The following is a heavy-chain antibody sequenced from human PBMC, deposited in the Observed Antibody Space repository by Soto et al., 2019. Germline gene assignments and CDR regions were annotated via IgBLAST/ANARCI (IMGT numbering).Heavy chain of an antibody. CDR2: ISNSGTYE. V-gene: IGHV3-21*01. CDR3: AKPYSYYYYGMDV. CDR1: GFDFNSYS. Sequence: EVQLVESGGGLVKPGGSLRLSCEASGFDFNSYSMTWVRQAPGKGLEWVASISNSGTYEYYADSVKGRFTISRDNAKNSLYPRMNTLRAEDTAVFYCAKPYSYYYYGMDVWGQGTTVTVSS. J-gene: IGHJ6*02.